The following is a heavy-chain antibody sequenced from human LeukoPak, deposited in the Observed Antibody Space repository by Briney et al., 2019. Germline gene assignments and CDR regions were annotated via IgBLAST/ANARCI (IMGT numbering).Heavy chain of an antibody. CDR2: ISGSGGST. CDR3: AKAPPMVRGVFDY. Sequence: GGSLRLSCSASGFTFSSYAMSWVPQAPGKGLEWVSAISGSGGSTYYADSVKGRFTISRDNSKNTLYLQMNSLRAEDTAVYYCAKAPPMVRGVFDYWGQGTLVTVSS. J-gene: IGHJ4*02. D-gene: IGHD3-10*01. V-gene: IGHV3-23*01. CDR1: GFTFSSYA.